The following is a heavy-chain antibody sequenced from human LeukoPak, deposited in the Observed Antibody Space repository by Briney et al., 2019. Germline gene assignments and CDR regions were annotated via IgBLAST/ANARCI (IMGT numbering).Heavy chain of an antibody. CDR1: GFTSRSSA. CDR3: AKNQMWESPHYRDP. V-gene: IGHV3-23*01. J-gene: IGHJ5*02. CDR2: ISASCGST. Sequence: GSLRLSCAVSGFTSRSSAMSWVRQPPGKGLEWVSGISASCGSTSYADSVRGRFTISRDNSKNTLYVQMNSLRDEDTAVYYFAKNQMWESPHYRDPWGQRTLVTVSS. D-gene: IGHD1-26*01.